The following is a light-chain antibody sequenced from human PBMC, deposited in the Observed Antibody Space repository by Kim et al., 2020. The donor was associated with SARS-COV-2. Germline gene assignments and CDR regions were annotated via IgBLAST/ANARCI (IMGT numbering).Light chain of an antibody. CDR3: QSYDSSLSGWV. V-gene: IGLV1-40*01. CDR1: SANIGAGYD. CDR2: GNS. J-gene: IGLJ3*02. Sequence: QRVTISGTGSSANIGAGYDVHWYQQLPGTAPKLLIYGNSNRPSGVPDRFSGSKSGTSASLAITGLQAEDEADYYCQSYDSSLSGWVFGGGTQLTVL.